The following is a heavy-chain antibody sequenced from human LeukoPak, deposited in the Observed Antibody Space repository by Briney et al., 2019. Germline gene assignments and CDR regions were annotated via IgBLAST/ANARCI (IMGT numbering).Heavy chain of an antibody. CDR1: GGSISSYY. V-gene: IGHV4-59*08. CDR2: IFYTGST. J-gene: IGHJ6*02. D-gene: IGHD3-10*01. CDR3: ARNIPGEAYGMDV. Sequence: SETLSLTCTVSGGSISSYYWSWIRQPPGKGLEWIGYIFYTGSTNYSPSLKSRVTISVDTSKNQFSLKLSSVTAADTAVYYCARNIPGEAYGMDVWGQGTTVTVSS.